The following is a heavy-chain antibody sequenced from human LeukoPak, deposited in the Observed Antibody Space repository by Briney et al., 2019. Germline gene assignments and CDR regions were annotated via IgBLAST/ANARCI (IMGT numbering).Heavy chain of an antibody. Sequence: SGTLSLTCAVSGGSISSSNWWSWVRQPPGKGLEWIGSIYYSGSTYYNPSLKSRVTISVDTSKNQFSLKLSSVTAADTAVYYCARVRYCSSTSCPRWFDPWGQGTLVTVSS. CDR1: GGSISSSNW. J-gene: IGHJ5*02. CDR3: ARVRYCSSTSCPRWFDP. V-gene: IGHV4-4*02. D-gene: IGHD2-2*01. CDR2: IYYSGST.